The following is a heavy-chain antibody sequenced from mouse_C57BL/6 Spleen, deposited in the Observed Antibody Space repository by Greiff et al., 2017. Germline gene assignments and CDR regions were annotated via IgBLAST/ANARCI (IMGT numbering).Heavy chain of an antibody. CDR2: INPGSGGT. J-gene: IGHJ4*01. D-gene: IGHD2-4*01. V-gene: IGHV1-54*01. CDR3: ARRDYDYDVEDARDY. Sequence: VQLQQSGAELVRPGTSVKVSCKASGYAFTNYLIEWVKQRPGQGLEWIGVINPGSGGTNYNEKFKGKATLTADKSSSTAYMQLSSLTSEDSAVYFCARRDYDYDVEDARDYWGQGTSVTVSS. CDR1: GYAFTNYL.